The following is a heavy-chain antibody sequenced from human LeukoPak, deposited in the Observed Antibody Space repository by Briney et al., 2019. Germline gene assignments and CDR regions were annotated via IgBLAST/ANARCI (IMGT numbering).Heavy chain of an antibody. CDR3: ANARGYCSSTSCYKGDAFDI. D-gene: IGHD2-2*02. Sequence: GGSLRLSCAASGFTFSDYYMSWIRQAPGKGLEWVSAISGSGGSTYYADSVKGRFTISRDNSKNTLYLQMNSLRAEDTAVYYCANARGYCSSTSCYKGDAFDIWGQGTMVTVSS. CDR2: ISGSGGST. V-gene: IGHV3-23*01. J-gene: IGHJ3*02. CDR1: GFTFSDYY.